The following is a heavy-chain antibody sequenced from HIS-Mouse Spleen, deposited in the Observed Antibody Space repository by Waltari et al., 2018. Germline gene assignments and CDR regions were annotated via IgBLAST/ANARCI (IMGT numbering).Heavy chain of an antibody. CDR1: SYG. D-gene: IGHD6-19*01. CDR2: IWYDGSNK. Sequence: SYGMHWVRQAPGKGLEWVAVIWYDGSNKYYADSVKGRFTISRDNSKNTLYLQMNSLRAEDTAVYYCARDRIAVAATGWFDPWGQGTLVTVSS. CDR3: ARDRIAVAATGWFDP. J-gene: IGHJ5*02. V-gene: IGHV3-33*01.